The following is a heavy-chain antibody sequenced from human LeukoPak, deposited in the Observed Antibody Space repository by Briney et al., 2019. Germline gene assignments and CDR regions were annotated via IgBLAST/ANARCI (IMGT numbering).Heavy chain of an antibody. CDR3: AKSGGYGLIDY. Sequence: SETLSLTCTVSGGSISSYYWSWIRQPPGKGLEWIGYIYYSGSTNYNPSLESRVTISIDTSKNQFSLKLNSVTAADTAMYYCAKSGGYGLIDYWGQGTLVTVSS. CDR1: GGSISSYY. V-gene: IGHV4-59*08. D-gene: IGHD1-26*01. CDR2: IYYSGST. J-gene: IGHJ4*02.